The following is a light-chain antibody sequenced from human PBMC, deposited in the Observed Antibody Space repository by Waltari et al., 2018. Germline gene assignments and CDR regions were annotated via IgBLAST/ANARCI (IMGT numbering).Light chain of an antibody. CDR1: SGHSRYI. CDR2: REGSGSY. J-gene: IGLJ3*02. Sequence: QPVLTQSSSSSASLGSLVKLTCTLSSGHSRYILAWHHQQPGKAPRDLMKREGSGSYNKGSGVPDRFSGSSSGADRYLTISNLQSEDEADYYCETWDSNTRVFGGGTKLTVL. V-gene: IGLV4-60*03. CDR3: ETWDSNTRV.